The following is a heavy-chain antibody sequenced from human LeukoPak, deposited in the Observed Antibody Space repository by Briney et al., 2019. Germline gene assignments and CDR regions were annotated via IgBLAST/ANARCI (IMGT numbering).Heavy chain of an antibody. CDR1: GYTFTSYD. Sequence: ASVKVSCKASGYTFTSYDINWVRQATGQGLEWMGWMNPNSGNTGYAQKFQGRVTMTRNTSISTAYMELSSLRSEDTAVYYCARGSGYCEYEGIYYYYGMDIWGQGTTVIVPS. V-gene: IGHV1-8*01. J-gene: IGHJ6*01. CDR2: MNPNSGNT. CDR3: ARGSGYCEYEGIYYYYGMDI. D-gene: IGHD2-15*01.